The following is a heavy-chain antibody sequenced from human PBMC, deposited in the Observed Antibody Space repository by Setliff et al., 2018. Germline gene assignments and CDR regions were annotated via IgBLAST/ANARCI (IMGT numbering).Heavy chain of an antibody. CDR1: GYTFTSYG. CDR2: ISPYSGES. Sequence: ASVKVSCKASGYTFTSYGISWVRQAPGQGLEWMGWISPYSGESNYAQKFQDRLTVTADTSTKTTYMELRSLTSDDTAVYFCTRSRGPRVVLAADFDFWGQGTLVTVSS. CDR3: TRSRGPRVVLAADFDF. D-gene: IGHD6-19*01. J-gene: IGHJ4*02. V-gene: IGHV1-18*01.